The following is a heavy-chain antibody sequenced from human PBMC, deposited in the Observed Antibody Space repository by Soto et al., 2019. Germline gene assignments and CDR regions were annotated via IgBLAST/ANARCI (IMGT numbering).Heavy chain of an antibody. V-gene: IGHV4-34*01. J-gene: IGHJ4*02. CDR1: GGSFSGHS. CDR2: IDHGGTT. CDR3: ARVDDY. Sequence: QVQLQQWGAGLLKPSETLSLTCAVYGGSFSGHSWSWIRQPPGKGLEWIGEIDHGGTTKYNPSLASRVTISTDTPKNQFSLKLISVTAADTAVYYGARVDDYWGQGNLVTVSS.